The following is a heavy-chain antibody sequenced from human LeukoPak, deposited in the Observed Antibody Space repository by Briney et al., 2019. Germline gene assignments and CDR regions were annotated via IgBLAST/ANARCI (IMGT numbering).Heavy chain of an antibody. CDR1: GYTFTNND. CDR2: MHPNSDDT. Sequence: ASVKFSCKASGYTFTNNDIHWVRQATGQGLEWMGWMHPNSDDTGYAQKFQGRVTMTADKSTSTTYMGLTSLTSEDTAIYYCARDEGDGYKYDYWGQGTLVTVSS. J-gene: IGHJ4*02. CDR3: ARDEGDGYKYDY. V-gene: IGHV1-8*01. D-gene: IGHD5-24*01.